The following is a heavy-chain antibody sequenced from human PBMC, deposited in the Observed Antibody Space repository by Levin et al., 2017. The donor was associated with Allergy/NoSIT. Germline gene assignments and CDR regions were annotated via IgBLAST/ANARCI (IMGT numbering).Heavy chain of an antibody. J-gene: IGHJ2*01. D-gene: IGHD4-23*01. CDR1: GGSISSYY. CDR2: IYYSGST. V-gene: IGHV4-59*01. Sequence: SETLSLTCTVSGGSISSYYWSWIRQPPGKGLEWIGYIYYSGSTNYNPSLKSRVTISVDTSKNQFSLKLSSVTAADTAVYYCARILTVDDSYWYFDRWGRGTLVTVSS. CDR3: ARILTVDDSYWYFDR.